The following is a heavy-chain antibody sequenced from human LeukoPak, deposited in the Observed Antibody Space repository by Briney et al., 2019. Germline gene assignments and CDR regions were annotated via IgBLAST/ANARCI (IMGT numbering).Heavy chain of an antibody. CDR3: AAALLVVRGVKCYYYGMDA. V-gene: IGHV4-59*01. J-gene: IGHJ6*02. D-gene: IGHD3-10*01. CDR2: IYYSGST. CDR1: GGSISSYY. Sequence: SETLSLTCTVPGGSISSYYWSWIRQPPGKGLEWIGYIYYSGSTNYNPSLKRRVTISVDTSNTQFSLKLSSVTAADTAVYYCAAALLVVRGVKCYYYGMDAWGQGTTVTVSS.